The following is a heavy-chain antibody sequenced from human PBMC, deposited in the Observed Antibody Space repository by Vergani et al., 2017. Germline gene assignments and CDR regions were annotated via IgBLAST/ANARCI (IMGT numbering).Heavy chain of an antibody. V-gene: IGHV1-69*12. CDR2: ITPFFPTG. Sequence: QVQLVQSGAEVKKPGSSVKVSCKASGGTFNIYSVSWLRQAPGQGLEWMGGITPFFPTGHYAQKFQGRVTITADESATTVYMGLSSLRSEDTAVYYCASPRTAENPPKPLYYFYGLDVWGQGTTVTVSS. CDR3: ASPRTAENPPKPLYYFYGLDV. D-gene: IGHD7-27*01. CDR1: GGTFNIYS. J-gene: IGHJ6*02.